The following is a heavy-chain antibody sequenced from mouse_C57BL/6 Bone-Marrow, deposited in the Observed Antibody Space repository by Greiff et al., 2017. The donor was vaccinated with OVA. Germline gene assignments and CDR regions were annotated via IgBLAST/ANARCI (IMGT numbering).Heavy chain of an antibody. CDR2: IWSGGST. CDR3: ASYGNYDAMDY. J-gene: IGHJ4*01. Sequence: QVQLKESGPGLVQPSQSLSITCTVSGFSLTSYGVHWVRQSPGKGLEWLGVIWSGGSTDYNAAFISRLSISKDNSKSQVFFKMNSLQADDTAIYYCASYGNYDAMDYWGQGTSVTVSS. V-gene: IGHV2-2*01. D-gene: IGHD2-1*01. CDR1: GFSLTSYG.